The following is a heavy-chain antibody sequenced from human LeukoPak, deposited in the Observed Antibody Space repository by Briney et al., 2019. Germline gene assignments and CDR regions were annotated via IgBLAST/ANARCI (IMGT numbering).Heavy chain of an antibody. V-gene: IGHV3-23*01. J-gene: IGHJ5*02. CDR1: GFTFREYS. D-gene: IGHD2-15*01. CDR2: IRSNGVDT. Sequence: GGSLRLSCAASGFTFREYSMTWVRQAPGKGLEWVSNIRSNGVDTYYTDSVKGRFTTSRDNSKNTLYLEMNSLRAGDTAVYYCAKGGYTTWFDPWGQGTLVTVSS. CDR3: AKGGYTTWFDP.